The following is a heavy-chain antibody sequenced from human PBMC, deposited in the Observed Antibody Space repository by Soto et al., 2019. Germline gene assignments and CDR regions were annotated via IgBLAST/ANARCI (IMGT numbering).Heavy chain of an antibody. J-gene: IGHJ3*01. D-gene: IGHD4-17*01. CDR1: GGTFKTES. CDR2: ILPVFDTA. CDR3: ARGHDYDGNTEAFDV. Sequence: QVHLVQSGAEVKKPGSSVKVSCKYSGGTFKTESINWVRQAPGQGLEWMGNILPVFDTADYAPKFQGRVTITADLASRAGYIELSSLRSQDKALYFCARGHDYDGNTEAFDVWGQGTMVTVSS. V-gene: IGHV1-69*13.